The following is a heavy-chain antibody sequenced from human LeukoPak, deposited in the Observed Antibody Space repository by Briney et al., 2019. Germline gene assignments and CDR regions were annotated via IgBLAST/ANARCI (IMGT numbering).Heavy chain of an antibody. V-gene: IGHV3-74*01. J-gene: IGHJ4*02. CDR2: IKTDGTYT. CDR1: GFTFSRYW. CDR3: VADLGDYADF. Sequence: PGGSLRLSCAASGFTFSRYWMHWVRQAPGEGLVWVSRIKTDGTYTSNADSVNGRFTISRDNAKSTLYLQMNSLRVEDTAVYYCVADLGDYADFWGQGTLVTVAS.